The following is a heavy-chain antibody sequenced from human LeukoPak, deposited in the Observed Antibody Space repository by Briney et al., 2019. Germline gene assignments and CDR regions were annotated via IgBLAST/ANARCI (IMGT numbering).Heavy chain of an antibody. J-gene: IGHJ5*02. CDR1: GRSFSGYY. Sequence: PSETLSLTCAVYGRSFSGYYWSWIRQPPGKGLEWIGEINHSGSTNYNPSLKSRVTISVDTSKNQFSLKLSSVTAADTAVYYCARLLTGWFDPWGQGTLVTVSS. D-gene: IGHD7-27*01. CDR2: INHSGST. V-gene: IGHV4-34*01. CDR3: ARLLTGWFDP.